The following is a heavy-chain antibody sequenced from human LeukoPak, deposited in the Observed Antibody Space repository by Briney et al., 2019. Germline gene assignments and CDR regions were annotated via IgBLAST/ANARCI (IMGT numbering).Heavy chain of an antibody. D-gene: IGHD6-13*01. Sequence: GGSLRLSCAASGLSLSSFAMSWVRQGPARGLQWVSSIRGNGETFYADSVKGRFTLSSDSSRNTVYFQLNNLGVEDTAVYYCARVIHGYSSSWLQGGKGNWFDPWGQGTLVTVSS. CDR1: GLSLSSFA. CDR3: ARVIHGYSSSWLQGGKGNWFDP. CDR2: IRGNGET. V-gene: IGHV3-23*01. J-gene: IGHJ5*02.